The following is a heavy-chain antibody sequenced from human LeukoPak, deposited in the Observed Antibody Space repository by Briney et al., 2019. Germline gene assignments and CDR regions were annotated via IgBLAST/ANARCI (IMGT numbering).Heavy chain of an antibody. D-gene: IGHD1-26*01. CDR1: GYTFTSYG. V-gene: IGHV1-18*01. CDR2: ISAYNGNT. CDR3: ARDPRYSGSYYQGASFDY. J-gene: IGHJ4*02. Sequence: EASVKVSCKASGYTFTSYGISWVRQAPGQGLEWMGWISAYNGNTNYAQKLQGRVTKTTDTSTSTAYMELRSLRSDDTAVYYCARDPRYSGSYYQGASFDYWGQGTLVTVSS.